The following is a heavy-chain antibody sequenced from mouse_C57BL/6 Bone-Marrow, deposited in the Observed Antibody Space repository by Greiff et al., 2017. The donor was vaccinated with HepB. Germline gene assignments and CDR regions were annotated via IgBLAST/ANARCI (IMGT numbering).Heavy chain of an antibody. V-gene: IGHV1-78*01. J-gene: IGHJ2*01. CDR3: AMSEDYYDYDY. CDR1: GYTFTDYT. D-gene: IGHD2-4*01. CDR2: IYPRDGST. Sequence: QVQLQQSDAELVKPGASVKISCKASGYTFTDYTIHWMKQRPEQGLEWIGYIYPRDGSTKYNEKFKGKATVTANKSSSTAYMQLNSLTSEDSAVEFYAMSEDYYDYDYWGQGTALTVSS.